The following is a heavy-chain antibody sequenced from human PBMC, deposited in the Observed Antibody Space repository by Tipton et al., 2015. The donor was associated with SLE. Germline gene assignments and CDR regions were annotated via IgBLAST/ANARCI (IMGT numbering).Heavy chain of an antibody. V-gene: IGHV3-74*01. CDR2: INSDGSST. CDR1: GFTFSSYW. J-gene: IGHJ3*02. Sequence: SLRLSCAASGFTFSSYWMHWVRQAPGKGLVWVSRINSDGSSTSYADSVKGRFTISRDNAKNTLYLQMNSLRAEDTAVYYCTTDLDYGDAFDIWGQGTMVTVSS. D-gene: IGHD4-17*01. CDR3: TTDLDYGDAFDI.